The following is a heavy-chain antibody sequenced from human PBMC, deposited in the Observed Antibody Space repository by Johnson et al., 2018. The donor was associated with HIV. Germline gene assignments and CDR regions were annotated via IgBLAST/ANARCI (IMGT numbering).Heavy chain of an antibody. CDR1: GFPFSRFV. CDR3: AKDPKPYYDSSGYYLMSFDV. J-gene: IGHJ3*01. D-gene: IGHD3-22*01. CDR2: ITIDGDDT. Sequence: VLLVESGGGLVQPGGSLSLSCAGSGFPFSRFVMTWVRQAPGKGLEWVSAITIDGDDTNYADSVKGRFTIPRDNSKNTLYLQLNSLRAEDTSVYYCAKDPKPYYDSSGYYLMSFDVWGQGAMVSVSS. V-gene: IGHV3-23*04.